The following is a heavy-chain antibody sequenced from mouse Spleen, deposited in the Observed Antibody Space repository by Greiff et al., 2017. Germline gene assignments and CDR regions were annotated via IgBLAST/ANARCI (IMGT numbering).Heavy chain of an antibody. CDR2: ISSGGGNT. CDR3: APALTEGFAY. V-gene: IGHV5-9*04. D-gene: IGHD1-1*01. Sequence: EVKLVESGGGLVKLGGSLKLSCAASGFTFSSYAMSWVRQTPEKRLEWVATISSGGGNTYYPDSVKGRFTISRDNAKNTLYLQMSSLKSEDTAMYYCAPALTEGFAYWGQGTLVTVSA. J-gene: IGHJ3*01. CDR1: GFTFSSYA.